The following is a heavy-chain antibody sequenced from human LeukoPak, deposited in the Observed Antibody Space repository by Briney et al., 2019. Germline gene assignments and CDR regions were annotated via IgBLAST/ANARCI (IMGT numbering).Heavy chain of an antibody. Sequence: GESLKISCKGSGYSFTSYWIGWVRQMPGKGLEWMGIIYPGDSDTRYSPSFQGQVTISADKSISTAYLQWSSLKASDTAMHYCARHKDTAMTYFDYWGQGTLVTVSS. J-gene: IGHJ4*02. CDR3: ARHKDTAMTYFDY. CDR2: IYPGDSDT. D-gene: IGHD5-18*01. CDR1: GYSFTSYW. V-gene: IGHV5-51*01.